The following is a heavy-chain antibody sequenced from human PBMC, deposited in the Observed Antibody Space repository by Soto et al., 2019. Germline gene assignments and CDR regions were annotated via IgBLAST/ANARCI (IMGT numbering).Heavy chain of an antibody. V-gene: IGHV3-9*01. D-gene: IGHD2-15*01. CDR2: ISWNSGSI. J-gene: IGHJ5*02. CDR3: AKGPYCSGGSCYSGWFDP. CDR1: GFTFDDYA. Sequence: EVQLVESGGGLVQPGRSLRLSCAASGFTFDDYAMHWVRQAPGKGLEWVSGISWNSGSIGYADSVKGRFTISRDNAKNSLYLQMNSLRAEDTALYYCAKGPYCSGGSCYSGWFDPWGQGTLVTVSS.